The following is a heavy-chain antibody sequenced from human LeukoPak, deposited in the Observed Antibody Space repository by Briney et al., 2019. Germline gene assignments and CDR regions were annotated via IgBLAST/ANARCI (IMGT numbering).Heavy chain of an antibody. CDR3: ARGYCSGGSCYSGDAFDI. CDR1: GFTFSSYS. J-gene: IGHJ3*02. Sequence: PGGSLRLSCAASGFTFSSYSMNWVRQAPGKGLEWVSSISSSSYIYYADSVKGRFTISRDNAKNSLYLQMNSLRAEDTAVYYCARGYCSGGSCYSGDAFDIWGQGTMVTVSS. CDR2: ISSSSYI. V-gene: IGHV3-21*01. D-gene: IGHD2-15*01.